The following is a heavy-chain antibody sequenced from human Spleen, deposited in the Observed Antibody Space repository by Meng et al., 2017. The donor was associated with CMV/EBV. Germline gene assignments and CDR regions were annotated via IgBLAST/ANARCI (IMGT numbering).Heavy chain of an antibody. Sequence: QVPLVQSGAEVKKPGASVKVSCKASGYTFTGYYMHWVRQAPGQGLEWMGWINPNSGGTNYAQKFQGRVTMTRDTSISTAYMELSRLRSDDTAVYYCATYYYDSSGYFLFDYWGQGTLVTVSS. J-gene: IGHJ4*02. CDR1: GYTFTGYY. CDR2: INPNSGGT. V-gene: IGHV1-2*02. CDR3: ATYYYDSSGYFLFDY. D-gene: IGHD3-22*01.